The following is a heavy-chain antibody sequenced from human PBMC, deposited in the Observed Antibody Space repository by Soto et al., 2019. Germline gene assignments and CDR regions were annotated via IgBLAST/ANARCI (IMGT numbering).Heavy chain of an antibody. D-gene: IGHD3-10*01. Sequence: VGSLRLSCAASGFTFSTYAMSWVRQAPGKGLEWVSTISDSGGRTYYAASVKGRFTISRDNSKNTLYLLMNSLSAEDTALYYCAKVHGSGTYYNFPDYWGQGTLVTVSS. V-gene: IGHV3-23*01. CDR2: ISDSGGRT. CDR1: GFTFSTYA. J-gene: IGHJ4*02. CDR3: AKVHGSGTYYNFPDY.